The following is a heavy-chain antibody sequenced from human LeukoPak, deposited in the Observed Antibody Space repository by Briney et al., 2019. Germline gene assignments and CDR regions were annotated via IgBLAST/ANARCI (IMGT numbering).Heavy chain of an antibody. J-gene: IGHJ4*02. V-gene: IGHV4-39*01. CDR3: ARHGWLGVGGWY. CDR2: IYYSGST. CDR1: GGSISRSSYY. D-gene: IGHD6-19*01. Sequence: NPSETLSLTCTVSGGSISRSSYYWGWIRQPPGKGLEWIGSIYYSGSTYYNPSLKSRVTISVDTSKNQFSLELRSVTAADTAVYSCARHGWLGVGGWYWGQGTLVIVPP.